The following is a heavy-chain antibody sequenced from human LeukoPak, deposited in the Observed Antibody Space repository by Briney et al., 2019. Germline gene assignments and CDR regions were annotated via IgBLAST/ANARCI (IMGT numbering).Heavy chain of an antibody. CDR1: GYTFTSYY. V-gene: IGHV1-46*01. D-gene: IGHD1-26*01. CDR3: ARDNSVGDNAWWFDP. Sequence: ASVKVSCKASGYTFTSYYMHWVRQAPGQGLEWMGLTNPTGGSTGYAQKFQGRVTMTRDMSTSADYMELSSLRSEDTAIYYCARDNSVGDNAWWFDPWGQGTLVTVSS. J-gene: IGHJ5*02. CDR2: TNPTGGST.